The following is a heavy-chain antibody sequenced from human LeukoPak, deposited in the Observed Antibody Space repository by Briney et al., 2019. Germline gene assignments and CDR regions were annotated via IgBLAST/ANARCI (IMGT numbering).Heavy chain of an antibody. Sequence: GGSLRLSCAASGFTFSSYAMSWVRQAPGKGLEWVSAISGSGGSTYYADSVKGRFTISRDNSKNTLYLQMNSLSAEDTAVYYCAKRSHYYDSSGYLFPFGYWGQGTLVTVSS. CDR3: AKRSHYYDSSGYLFPFGY. V-gene: IGHV3-23*01. CDR1: GFTFSSYA. D-gene: IGHD3-22*01. J-gene: IGHJ4*02. CDR2: ISGSGGST.